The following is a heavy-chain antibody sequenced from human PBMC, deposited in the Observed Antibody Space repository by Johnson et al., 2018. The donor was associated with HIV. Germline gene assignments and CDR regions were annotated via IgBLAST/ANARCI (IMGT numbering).Heavy chain of an antibody. J-gene: IGHJ3*02. CDR3: ATERQFLEWLPSHRALDI. CDR2: ISYDGSNK. V-gene: IGHV3-30*04. CDR1: GFTFSSYA. Sequence: VQLVESGGGVVQPGRSLRLSCVASGFTFSSYAMHWVRQAPGKGLEWVAVISYDGSNKNYADSVKGRFTISRDNSKNTLYLQRNSLKSEDTAVYYCATERQFLEWLPSHRALDIWGQGTMVTVSS. D-gene: IGHD3-3*01.